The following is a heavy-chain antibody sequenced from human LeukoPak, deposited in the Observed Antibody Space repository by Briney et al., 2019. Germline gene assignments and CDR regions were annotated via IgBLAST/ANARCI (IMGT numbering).Heavy chain of an antibody. V-gene: IGHV3-21*01. J-gene: IGHJ3*02. D-gene: IGHD3-9*01. CDR2: ISSSSSYI. Sequence: GGSLRLSCAASGFTFSSYSMNWVREAPGKGLEWVLSISSSSSYIYYADSVKGRFTISRDNAKNSLYLQMHSLRAEDTAVYYCARDVGLRYFDAFDIWGQGTMVTVSS. CDR1: GFTFSSYS. CDR3: ARDVGLRYFDAFDI.